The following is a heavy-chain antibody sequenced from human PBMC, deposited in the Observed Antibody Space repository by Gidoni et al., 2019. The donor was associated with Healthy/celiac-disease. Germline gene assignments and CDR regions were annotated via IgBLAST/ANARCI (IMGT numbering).Heavy chain of an antibody. CDR2: INHSGST. D-gene: IGHD6-19*01. V-gene: IGHV4-34*01. J-gene: IGHJ4*02. CDR3: ARGLGGIAVAGRGAY. Sequence: VQLQQWGAGLLKPSETLSLTCAACGGSFSGYYWSWIRQPPGKGLEWIGEINHSGSTNYNPSLKGRVTISIDTDKNQFSLKLSLVTPGDKDVYYCARGLGGIAVAGRGAYWGQGTLVTVSS. CDR1: GGSFSGYY.